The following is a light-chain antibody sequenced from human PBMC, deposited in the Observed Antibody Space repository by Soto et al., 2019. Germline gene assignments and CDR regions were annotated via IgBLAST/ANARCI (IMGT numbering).Light chain of an antibody. CDR3: QQYGNSKT. Sequence: EIVLTQSPGTLSWSPGERATLSCRASQSVSSNYLAWYQQKPGQAPRLLIYGASSRATGIPDRFSGSGSGTEFTLTISRLESEDFAVYYCQQYGNSKTFGQGTKVEIK. CDR1: QSVSSNY. J-gene: IGKJ1*01. V-gene: IGKV3-20*01. CDR2: GAS.